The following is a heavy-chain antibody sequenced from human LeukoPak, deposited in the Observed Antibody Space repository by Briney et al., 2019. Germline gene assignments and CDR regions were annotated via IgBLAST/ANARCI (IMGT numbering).Heavy chain of an antibody. CDR1: GFTFDDYA. V-gene: IGHV3-9*03. CDR3: AKAKDIAVAESFDY. J-gene: IGHJ4*02. CDR2: ISWNSGSI. D-gene: IGHD6-19*01. Sequence: GGSLRLSCAASGFTFDDYAMHWVRQAPGKGLEWVSGISWNSGSIGYADSVKGRFTISRDNAKNSLYLQMNSLRAEDMALYYCAKAKDIAVAESFDYWGQGTLVTVSS.